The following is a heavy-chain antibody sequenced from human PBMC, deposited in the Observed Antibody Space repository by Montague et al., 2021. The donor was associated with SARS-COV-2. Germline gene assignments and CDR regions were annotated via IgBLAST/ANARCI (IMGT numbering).Heavy chain of an antibody. J-gene: IGHJ4*02. CDR1: GGSFSGYY. Sequence: SETLSLTCAVYGGSFSGYYWNWSRQPPGKGLERIGEISHSGSTNYNSSLKGRVTISVYTSKNQFSLRLSSVTAADTAVYYCAARGSSWYFRGHAVDYWGQGTLVTVSS. V-gene: IGHV4-34*01. CDR2: ISHSGST. CDR3: AARGSSWYFRGHAVDY. D-gene: IGHD6-13*01.